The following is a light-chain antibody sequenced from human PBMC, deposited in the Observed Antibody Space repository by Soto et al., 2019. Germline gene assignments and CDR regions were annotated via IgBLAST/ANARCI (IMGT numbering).Light chain of an antibody. V-gene: IGKV1-39*01. J-gene: IGKJ1*01. CDR1: QSISTY. CDR2: AAS. Sequence: DIQMTQSPSSLSASVGDRVTITCRASQSISTYLHWYQQKPGKAPNLLIYAASTLQSGVPSRFSGSGSGTDFTLTISSLQPDDFATYYCQQYNSYWRTFGQGTKVEIK. CDR3: QQYNSYWRT.